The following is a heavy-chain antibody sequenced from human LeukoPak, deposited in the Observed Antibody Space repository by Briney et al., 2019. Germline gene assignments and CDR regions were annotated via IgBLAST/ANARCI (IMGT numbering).Heavy chain of an antibody. CDR1: GYRFTNYD. CDR3: ARVTGSIGY. V-gene: IGHV1-8*01. CDR2: VNPKSGYT. Sequence: ASVKVSCKASGYRFTNYDVNWVRQATGQGLEWMGWVNPKSGYTGYAQKFQGRVTMTRDTSISTAYMELGSLRSDDTAVYYCARVTGSIGYWGQRTLVTVSS. J-gene: IGHJ4*02. D-gene: IGHD1-26*01.